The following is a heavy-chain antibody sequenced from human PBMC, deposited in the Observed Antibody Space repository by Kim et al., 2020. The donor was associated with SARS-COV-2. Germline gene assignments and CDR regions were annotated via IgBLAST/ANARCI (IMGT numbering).Heavy chain of an antibody. Sequence: GGSLRLSCSASGFTFSSYAMHWVRQAPGKGLEYVSAISSNGGSTYYADSVKGRFTISRDNSKNTLYLQMSSLRAEDTAVYYCVKDLSSLYCSGGSCSADGYYGMDVWAKGPRLPSP. V-gene: IGHV3-64D*06. CDR2: ISSNGGST. D-gene: IGHD2-15*01. CDR3: VKDLSSLYCSGGSCSADGYYGMDV. CDR1: GFTFSSYA. J-gene: IGHJ6*02.